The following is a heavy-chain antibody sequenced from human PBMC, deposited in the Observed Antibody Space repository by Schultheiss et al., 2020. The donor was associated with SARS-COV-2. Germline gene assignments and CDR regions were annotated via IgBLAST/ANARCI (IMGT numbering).Heavy chain of an antibody. J-gene: IGHJ4*02. V-gene: IGHV3-23*01. CDR3: ARTRETYDFWSGYYQYYFDY. Sequence: GGSLRLSCAASGFTFSSYSMNWVRQAPGKGLEWVSAISGSGGSTYYADSVKGRFTISRDNSKNTLYLQMNSLRAEDTAVYYCARTRETYDFWSGYYQYYFDYWGQGTLVTVSS. CDR1: GFTFSSYS. CDR2: ISGSGGST. D-gene: IGHD3-3*01.